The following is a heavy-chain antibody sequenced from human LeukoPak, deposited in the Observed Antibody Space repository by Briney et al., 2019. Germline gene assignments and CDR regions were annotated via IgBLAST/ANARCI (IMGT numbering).Heavy chain of an antibody. CDR3: AKGPWYYYYMDV. CDR1: GFTFSSYA. J-gene: IGHJ6*03. CDR2: ISGSGGST. Sequence: GSLRLSCAASGFTFSSYAMSWVRQAPGKGLEWVSAISGSGGSTYYADSVKGWFTISRDNSKNTLYLQMNSLRAEDTAVYYCAKGPWYYYYMDVWGKGTTVTVSS. V-gene: IGHV3-23*01.